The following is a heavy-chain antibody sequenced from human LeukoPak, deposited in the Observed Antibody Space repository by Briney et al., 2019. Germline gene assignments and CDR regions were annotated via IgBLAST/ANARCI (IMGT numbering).Heavy chain of an antibody. Sequence: PSETLSLTCAVYGGSFSGYYWSWIRQPPGKGLEWIGEINHSGSTNYNPSLKSRVTISVDTSKNQFSLKLSSVTASDTAVYYCARGRYYSSGWYKARHFDYWGQGTLVTVSS. D-gene: IGHD6-19*01. J-gene: IGHJ4*02. V-gene: IGHV4-34*01. CDR2: INHSGST. CDR3: ARGRYYSSGWYKARHFDY. CDR1: GGSFSGYY.